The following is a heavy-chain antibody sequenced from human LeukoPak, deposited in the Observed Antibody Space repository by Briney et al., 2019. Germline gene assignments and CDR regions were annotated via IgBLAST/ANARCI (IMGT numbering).Heavy chain of an antibody. V-gene: IGHV3-23*01. CDR3: AKDGEIFGVVSSRWY. CDR2: MSGSGRST. CDR1: GCTFSSYV. D-gene: IGHD3-3*01. Sequence: GGSLRLSCAASGCTFSSYVMSWGRQAPGKGLEWVSAMSGSGRSTHYADSVKGRFTIYRDNSKNTLYLQMNSLRAEDTAVYYCAKDGEIFGVVSSRWYWGQGTMVTVSS. J-gene: IGHJ4*02.